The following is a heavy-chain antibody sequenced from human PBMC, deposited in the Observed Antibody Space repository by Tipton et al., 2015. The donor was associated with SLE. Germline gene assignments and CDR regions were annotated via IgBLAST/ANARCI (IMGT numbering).Heavy chain of an antibody. V-gene: IGHV4-59*01. CDR3: ARGSRWFDDFWSGYPLGNWFDP. J-gene: IGHJ5*02. D-gene: IGHD3-3*01. CDR1: GFTFSNYG. Sequence: LRLSCAASGFTFSNYGVHWVRQAPGRGLEWIGYISYSGSTNYNSSLKSRLTISVDTSKSHFSLKLTSVTAADTAIYYCARGSRWFDDFWSGYPLGNWFDPWGQGTLVTVSS. CDR2: ISYSGST.